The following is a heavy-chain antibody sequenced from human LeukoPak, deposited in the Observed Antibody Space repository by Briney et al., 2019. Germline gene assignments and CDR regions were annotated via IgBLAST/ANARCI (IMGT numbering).Heavy chain of an antibody. D-gene: IGHD3-3*01. J-gene: IGHJ6*03. CDR1: GGSISSSSYY. CDR2: IYYSGST. Sequence: PSETLSLTCTVSGGSISSSSYYWGWIRQPPGKGLEWIGSIYYSGSTYYDPSLKSRVTISVDTSKNQFSLKLSSVTAADTAVYYCARFFTILSAADYYMDVWGKGTTVTVSS. CDR3: ARFFTILSAADYYMDV. V-gene: IGHV4-39*07.